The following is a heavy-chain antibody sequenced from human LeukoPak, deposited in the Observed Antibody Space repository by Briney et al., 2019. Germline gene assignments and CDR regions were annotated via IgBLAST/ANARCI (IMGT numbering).Heavy chain of an antibody. V-gene: IGHV3-48*03. Sequence: PGGSLRLSCAASGFPFSSFEMYWVRQAPGKGLEWVSYISSSGTTTYYAHSVKDRFTISRDNAKNSLYLQMNSLRAEDTAVYYCTRLAVATPGVDPWGQGTLVIVSS. D-gene: IGHD5-12*01. CDR2: ISSSGTTT. CDR1: GFPFSSFE. J-gene: IGHJ5*02. CDR3: TRLAVATPGVDP.